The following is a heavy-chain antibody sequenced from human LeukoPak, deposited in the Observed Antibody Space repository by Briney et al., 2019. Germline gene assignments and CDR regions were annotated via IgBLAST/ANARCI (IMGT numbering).Heavy chain of an antibody. D-gene: IGHD3-10*01. V-gene: IGHV3-7*01. CDR3: ARPMVRGVIVFSFDY. J-gene: IGHJ4*02. CDR1: GFTFSRFW. CDR2: MNQDGSEK. Sequence: PGGSLRLSCAASGFTFSRFWMSWVRQAPGKGLEWVANMNQDGSEKHYVDSVKGRFTISRDNAKKSLYLQMNSLRAEDTAVYYCARPMVRGVIVFSFDYWGQGTLVTVSS.